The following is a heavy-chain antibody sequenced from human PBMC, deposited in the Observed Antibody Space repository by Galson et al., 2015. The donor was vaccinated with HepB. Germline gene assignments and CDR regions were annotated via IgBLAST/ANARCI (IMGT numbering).Heavy chain of an antibody. J-gene: IGHJ4*02. V-gene: IGHV3-30-3*01. CDR1: GFTFSSYP. Sequence: SLRLSCAASGFTFSSYPMHWVRQAPGKGLEWVAVLSYDGSNNYYADSVKGRFTISRDNSKNTLYLQMNSLRAEDTALYYCATGRLQSAGWYFDYWGQGTLVTVSS. CDR3: ATGRLQSAGWYFDY. D-gene: IGHD4-11*01. CDR2: LSYDGSNN.